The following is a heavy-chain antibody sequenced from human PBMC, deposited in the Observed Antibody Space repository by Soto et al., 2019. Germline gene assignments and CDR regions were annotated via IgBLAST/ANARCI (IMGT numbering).Heavy chain of an antibody. J-gene: IGHJ4*02. V-gene: IGHV1-46*01. CDR3: ARGLIYDSSGYYPPTCFDY. D-gene: IGHD3-22*01. CDR1: GYTFTSYY. CDR2: INPSDGST. Sequence: GASVKVSCKASGYTFTSYYMHWVRQAPGQGLEWMGIINPSDGSTSYAQKFQGRVTMTRDTSTSTVYMDLSSLRSEDTAVYYCARGLIYDSSGYYPPTCFDYWGQGTLVTVSS.